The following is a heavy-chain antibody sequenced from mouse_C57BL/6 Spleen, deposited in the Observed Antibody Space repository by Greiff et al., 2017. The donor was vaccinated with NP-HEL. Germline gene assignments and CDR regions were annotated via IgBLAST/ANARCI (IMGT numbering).Heavy chain of an antibody. D-gene: IGHD3-2*02. CDR2: IHPNSGST. V-gene: IGHV1-64*01. J-gene: IGHJ3*01. CDR3: ARRGTAQATSWFAY. CDR1: GYTFTSYW. Sequence: QVQLQQPGAELVKPGASVKLSCKASGYTFTSYWMHWVKQRPGQGPEWIGMIHPNSGSTNYNEKFKSKATLTVDKSSSTAYMQLSSLTSEDSAVYYGARRGTAQATSWFAYWGQGTLVTVSA.